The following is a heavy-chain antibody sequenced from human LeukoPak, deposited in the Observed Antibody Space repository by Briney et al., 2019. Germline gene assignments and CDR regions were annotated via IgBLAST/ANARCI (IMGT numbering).Heavy chain of an antibody. V-gene: IGHV3-23*01. CDR3: AKDGNWARFED. CDR1: GFTFSSYA. J-gene: IGHJ4*02. Sequence: LPGGSLRLSCAASGFTFSSYAMSWVRQAPGKGLEWVSGITSRSTTYYADSVKGRFTISRDDSKNMVWLQINSPTAEDTATYYCAKDGNWARFEDWGQGTLVTVSS. D-gene: IGHD7-27*01. CDR2: ITSRSTT.